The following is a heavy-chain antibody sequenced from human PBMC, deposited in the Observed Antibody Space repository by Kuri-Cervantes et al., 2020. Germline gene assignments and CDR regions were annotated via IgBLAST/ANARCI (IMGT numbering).Heavy chain of an antibody. CDR2: MNPNSGNT. Sequence: SVKVSCQASGYTFTSYDINWVRQATGQGLEWLGWMNPNSGNTGYAQKFQGRVTMTRNTSISTAYMELSSLRSEDTAVYYCARAWSGLQLVYYGMDVWGQGTTVTVSS. V-gene: IGHV1-8*01. CDR1: GYTFTSYD. D-gene: IGHD6-13*01. CDR3: ARAWSGLQLVYYGMDV. J-gene: IGHJ6*02.